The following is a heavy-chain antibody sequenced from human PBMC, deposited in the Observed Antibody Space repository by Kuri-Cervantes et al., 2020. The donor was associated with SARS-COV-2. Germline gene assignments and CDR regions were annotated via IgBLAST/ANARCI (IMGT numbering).Heavy chain of an antibody. D-gene: IGHD3-22*01. CDR2: INPNSGGT. J-gene: IGHJ3*01. CDR3: ATEGYSIIIWAFAH. Sequence: ASVKVSCKASGYTFTGYFIHWVRQAPGQGLEWIGWINPNSGGTNYAQKFQGRVTMTRGMSFSTAYMELSSLRSEDTAVYYCATEGYSIIIWAFAHWGQGTKVTVSS. V-gene: IGHV1-2*02. CDR1: GYTFTGYF.